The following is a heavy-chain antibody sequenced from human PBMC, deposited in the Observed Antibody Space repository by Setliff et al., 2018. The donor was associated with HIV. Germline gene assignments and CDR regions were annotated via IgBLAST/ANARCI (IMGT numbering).Heavy chain of an antibody. CDR3: ARSNPGITAGLLAY. J-gene: IGHJ4*02. V-gene: IGHV4-4*07. CDR2: IYTTGGT. Sequence: PEETLSLTCHISGVSIPTNYWNWIRRPAGKGREWIGRIYTTGGTNSNPALKSRVTMSIDTSKNQIYLKLNSVTAADTATYYFARSNPGITAGLLAYWGPGTLVTVSS. CDR1: GVSIPTNY. D-gene: IGHD6-13*01.